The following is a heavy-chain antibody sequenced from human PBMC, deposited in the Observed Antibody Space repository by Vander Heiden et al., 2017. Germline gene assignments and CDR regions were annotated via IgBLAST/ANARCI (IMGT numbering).Heavy chain of an antibody. J-gene: IGHJ6*02. CDR3: ARDRGYSGYEDYSPYYYYGMDV. D-gene: IGHD5-12*01. Sequence: QVQLVQSGAEVKKPGASVKVSCKASGYTFTSYGISWVRQAPGQGLEWMGWISAYNGNTNYAQKLQGRVTMTTDTSTSTAYMELRSLRSDDTAVYYCARDRGYSGYEDYSPYYYYGMDVWGQGTTVTVSS. CDR2: ISAYNGNT. V-gene: IGHV1-18*01. CDR1: GYTFTSYG.